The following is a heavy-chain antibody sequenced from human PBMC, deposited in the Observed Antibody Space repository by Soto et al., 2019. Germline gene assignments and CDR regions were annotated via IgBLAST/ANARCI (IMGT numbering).Heavy chain of an antibody. Sequence: SVKASSKASRDAFKSYGLWSPRQSPGQGLEWMGWISAYNGNTNYAQKLQGRVTMTTDTSTNTAYMELRSLRSDDRAVYYCARVSLDDTGTPQPLDCWGQGTLVTVSS. D-gene: IGHD1-1*01. CDR1: RDAFKSYG. CDR2: ISAYNGNT. J-gene: IGHJ4*02. CDR3: ARVSLDDTGTPQPLDC. V-gene: IGHV1-18*01.